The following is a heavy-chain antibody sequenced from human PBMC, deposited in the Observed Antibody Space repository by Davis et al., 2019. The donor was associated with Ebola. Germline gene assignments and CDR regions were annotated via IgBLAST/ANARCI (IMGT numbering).Heavy chain of an antibody. CDR3: ARGGIGFDTTGYYYIDS. V-gene: IGHV3-30*03. J-gene: IGHJ4*02. Sequence: GESLKISCAAPGLTFSTYGMHWVRQAPGKGLEWVAVISYDGRNKNYGDSVKGRFTISRDNSENTLYLQMNSLRAEDTAVYFCARGGIGFDTTGYYYIDSWGQGTLVTVSS. CDR1: GLTFSTYG. CDR2: ISYDGRNK. D-gene: IGHD3-22*01.